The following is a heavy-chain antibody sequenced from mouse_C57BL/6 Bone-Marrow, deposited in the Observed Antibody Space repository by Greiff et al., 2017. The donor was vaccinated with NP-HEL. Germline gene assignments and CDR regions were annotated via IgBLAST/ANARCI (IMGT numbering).Heavy chain of an antibody. CDR3: ARSEGLRGPPWFAY. J-gene: IGHJ3*01. Sequence: QVQLQQSGAELARPGASVKLSCTASGYTFTSYGISWVKPRTGQGLAWIGEIYPRSGNTYYNEKFKGKATLTADKSSSTAYMELRSLTSEDSAVYFCARSEGLRGPPWFAYWGQGTLVTVSA. D-gene: IGHD2-4*01. CDR1: GYTFTSYG. CDR2: IYPRSGNT. V-gene: IGHV1-81*01.